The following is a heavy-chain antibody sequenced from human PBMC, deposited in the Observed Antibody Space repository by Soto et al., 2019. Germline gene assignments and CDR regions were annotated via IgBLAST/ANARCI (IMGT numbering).Heavy chain of an antibody. J-gene: IGHJ4*02. D-gene: IGHD4-17*01. CDR1: GFSVSNNY. CDR3: ARGGGPFINSVTNPFDY. CDR2: IYADGTT. Sequence: EVPLVESGGGLVQPGGSLRLSCVVSGFSVSNNYMSWVRQAPGMRLDWVSVIYADGTTYYVDSVKGRFTISRHNSRNTLYPQMDSLTTEDTAVYYCARGGGPFINSVTNPFDYWGQGTLVTVSS. V-gene: IGHV3-53*04.